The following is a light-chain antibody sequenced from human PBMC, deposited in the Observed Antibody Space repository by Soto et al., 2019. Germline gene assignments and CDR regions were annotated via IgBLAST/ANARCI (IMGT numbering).Light chain of an antibody. CDR2: GAS. V-gene: IGKV3-15*01. CDR1: QTLSRN. J-gene: IGKJ2*01. Sequence: EMVMTQSPATLSVSPGERATLSCRASQTLSRNLAWYQQQPGQAPRLLIYGASTRATGIPARFSGSGSGTDFTLTISSPQSEDFAVYYCQQYDKWPHTFGQGTKLEIK. CDR3: QQYDKWPHT.